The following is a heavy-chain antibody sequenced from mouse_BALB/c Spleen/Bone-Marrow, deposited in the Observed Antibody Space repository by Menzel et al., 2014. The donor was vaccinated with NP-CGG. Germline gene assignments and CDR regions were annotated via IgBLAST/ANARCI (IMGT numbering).Heavy chain of an antibody. V-gene: IGHV5-17*02. CDR1: GFTFSSFG. CDR2: ISSGSSTF. D-gene: IGHD2-13*01. CDR3: AREGGDYAGVGY. Sequence: EVQVVESGGGLVQPGGSRKLSCAASGFTFSSFGMHWIRQAPEKGLEWVAYISSGSSTFYYADTVKGRFTVSRDNPKNTLFLQMTGLRSEDTAMYYCAREGGDYAGVGYWGQGTTLTVSS. J-gene: IGHJ2*01.